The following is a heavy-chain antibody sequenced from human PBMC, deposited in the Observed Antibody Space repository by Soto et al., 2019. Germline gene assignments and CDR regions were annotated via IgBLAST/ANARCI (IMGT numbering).Heavy chain of an antibody. CDR1: GFTFTRYS. V-gene: IGHV3-21*06. J-gene: IGHJ4*02. D-gene: IGHD3-10*01. CDR3: ARESGDLTSNFDY. CDR2: ISSTTNYI. Sequence: GGSLRLSCAASGFTFTRYSMNWVRQAPGKGLEWVSSISSTTNYIYYGDSMRGRFTISRDNAKNSLYLEMNSLRAEDTAVYYCARESGDLTSNFDYWGQGTLVTVSS.